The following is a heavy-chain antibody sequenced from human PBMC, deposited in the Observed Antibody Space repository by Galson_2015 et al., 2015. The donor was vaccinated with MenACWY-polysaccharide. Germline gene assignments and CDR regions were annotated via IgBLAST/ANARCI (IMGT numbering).Heavy chain of an antibody. J-gene: IGHJ5*02. CDR3: AKDPPDCWSLAGRCDH. CDR1: GFTFTSYA. D-gene: IGHD3-3*01. CDR2: IRSSGTNT. V-gene: IGHV3-23*01. Sequence: SLRLSCAASGFTFTSYAMSWVRQAPGKGLEWVSAIRSSGTNTYYADSVKGRFTISRDNSKNTLYLQMNSLRAEDTAVYYCAKDPPDCWSLAGRCDHWAQGPLVTVSS.